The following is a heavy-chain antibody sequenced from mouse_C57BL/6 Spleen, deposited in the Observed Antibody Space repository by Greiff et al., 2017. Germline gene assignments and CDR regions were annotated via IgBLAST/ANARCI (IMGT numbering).Heavy chain of an antibody. CDR2: ISSGGDYI. V-gene: IGHV5-9-1*02. CDR3: TRVYGKGNFAY. CDR1: GFTFSSYA. Sequence: DVQLVESGEGLVKPGGSLKLSCAASGFTFSSYAMSWVRQTPEKRLEWVAYISSGGDYIYYAEPVKGRFTISRDNARNTLYLQMSSLKSEDTAMYYCTRVYGKGNFAYWGQGTTLTVSS. J-gene: IGHJ2*01. D-gene: IGHD2-1*01.